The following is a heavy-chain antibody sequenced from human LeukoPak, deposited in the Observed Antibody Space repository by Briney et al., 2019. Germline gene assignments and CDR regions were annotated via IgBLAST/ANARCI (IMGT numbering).Heavy chain of an antibody. V-gene: IGHV3-23*01. J-gene: IGHJ4*02. D-gene: IGHD3-10*01. CDR1: GFTFSNFD. CDR2: ISGSGDVT. CDR3: AKDLKFTMVRGVYFDY. Sequence: GGSLRLSCAASGFTFSNFDLSWVRQAPGKGLEWVSVISGSGDVTYYADSVKGRFTISRDNSKNTLYLQMNSLIADDTAVYYCAKDLKFTMVRGVYFDYWGQGTLVTVSS.